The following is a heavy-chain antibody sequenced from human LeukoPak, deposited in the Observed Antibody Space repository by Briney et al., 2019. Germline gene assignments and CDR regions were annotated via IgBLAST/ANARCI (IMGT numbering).Heavy chain of an antibody. CDR2: ISSSSSYI. CDR1: GFTFSSYS. CDR3: ARAPYSSGWVTGPGY. Sequence: SGGSLRLSCAASGFTFSSYSMNWVRQAPGKGLEWVSSISSSSSYIYYADSVEGRFTISRDNAKNSLYLQMNSLRAEDTAVYYCARAPYSSGWVTGPGYWGQGTLVTVSS. V-gene: IGHV3-21*01. D-gene: IGHD6-19*01. J-gene: IGHJ4*02.